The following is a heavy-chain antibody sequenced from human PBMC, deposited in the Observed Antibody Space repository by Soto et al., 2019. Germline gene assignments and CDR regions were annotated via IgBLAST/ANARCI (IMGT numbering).Heavy chain of an antibody. V-gene: IGHV3-15*07. CDR2: IKSRNEYGAT. D-gene: IGHD6-13*01. J-gene: IGHJ5*02. Sequence: GGSLRLSCAASHLDFNTAWMNWVRQSPGKGLEWVGRIKSRNEYGATDYAAPVKGRFSISRDDSSKTLSLQMNDLKTEDTAVYYCVVSSGWYLDIFDDWGQGALVTVSS. CDR1: HLDFNTAW. CDR3: VVSSGWYLDIFDD.